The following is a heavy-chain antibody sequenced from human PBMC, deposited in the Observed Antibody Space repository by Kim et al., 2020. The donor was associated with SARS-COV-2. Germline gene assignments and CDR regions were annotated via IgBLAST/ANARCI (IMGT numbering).Heavy chain of an antibody. CDR3: TTDPRYSYGYPLDY. Sequence: GGSLRLSCAASGFTFSNAWMSWVRQAPGKGLEWVGRIKSKTDGGTTDYAAPVKGRFTISRDDSKNTLYLQMNSLKTEDTAVYYCTTDPRYSYGYPLDYWGQGTLVTVSS. CDR1: GFTFSNAW. CDR2: IKSKTDGGTT. J-gene: IGHJ4*02. V-gene: IGHV3-15*01. D-gene: IGHD5-18*01.